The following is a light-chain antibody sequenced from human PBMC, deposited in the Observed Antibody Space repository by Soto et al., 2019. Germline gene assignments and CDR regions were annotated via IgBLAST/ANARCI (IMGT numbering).Light chain of an antibody. CDR1: ESVRSAY. CDR2: GAS. Sequence: EIVLTQSPGTLSLSPGERATLSCRASESVRSAYLAWYQQKPGQAPRLVIYGASSRATGIPDRFSGSGSGTDFTLSISRLEPEDFAVYYCQQYGSSPNTFGQGTKLEIK. J-gene: IGKJ2*01. V-gene: IGKV3-20*01. CDR3: QQYGSSPNT.